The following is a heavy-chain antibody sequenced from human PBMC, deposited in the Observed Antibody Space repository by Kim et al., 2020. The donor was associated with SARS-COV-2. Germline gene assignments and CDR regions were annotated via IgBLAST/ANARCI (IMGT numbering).Heavy chain of an antibody. V-gene: IGHV3-33*01. Sequence: GGSLRLSCAASGFDFRTYAMHWVRQAPGKGLEWVAVIWYDGSNRYYVDSVEGRFTISRDNSKNTLYLQMNSLRVEDTAVYYCARVGDGGQLVLPGLNVWG. CDR2: IWYDGSNR. J-gene: IGHJ6*01. CDR3: ARVGDGGQLVLPGLNV. D-gene: IGHD6-6*01. CDR1: GFDFRTYA.